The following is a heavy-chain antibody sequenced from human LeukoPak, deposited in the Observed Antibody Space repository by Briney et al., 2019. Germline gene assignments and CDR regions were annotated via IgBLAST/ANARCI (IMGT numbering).Heavy chain of an antibody. CDR2: IKQDGSEK. Sequence: GGSLRLSCAASGFTFSSYWMSWVRQAPGKGLEWVANIKQDGSEKYYVDSVKGRFTISRDNAKNSLYLQMDSLRAEDTAVYYCARVGYVAAFDIWGQGTMVTVSS. CDR1: GFTFSSYW. D-gene: IGHD5-12*01. J-gene: IGHJ3*02. V-gene: IGHV3-7*01. CDR3: ARVGYVAAFDI.